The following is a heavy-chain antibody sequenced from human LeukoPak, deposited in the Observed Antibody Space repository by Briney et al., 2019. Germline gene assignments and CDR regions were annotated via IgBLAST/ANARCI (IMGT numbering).Heavy chain of an antibody. Sequence: ASVKVSCKASGYMFTGYYMHWVRQAPGQGLEWMGWINPNSGGTNYAQKFQGRVTMTRDTSISTAYMELSRLRSDDTAVYYCARDPPYCGGDCYADYWGQGTLVTVSS. CDR3: ARDPPYCGGDCYADY. CDR1: GYMFTGYY. CDR2: INPNSGGT. V-gene: IGHV1-2*02. D-gene: IGHD2-21*02. J-gene: IGHJ4*02.